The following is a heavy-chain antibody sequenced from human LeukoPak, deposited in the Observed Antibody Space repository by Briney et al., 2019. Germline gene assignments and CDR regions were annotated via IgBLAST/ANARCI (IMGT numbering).Heavy chain of an antibody. CDR2: ISYDGSNK. D-gene: IGHD3-22*01. CDR3: ARSPCYYDSSGYYYGWFDP. J-gene: IGHJ5*02. Sequence: GRSLRLSCAASGFTFSSYAMHWVRQAPGKGLEWVAVISYDGSNKYYADSVKGRFTISRDNSKNTLYLQMNSLRAEDTAVYYCARSPCYYDSSGYYYGWFDPWGQGTLVTVSS. CDR1: GFTFSSYA. V-gene: IGHV3-30*01.